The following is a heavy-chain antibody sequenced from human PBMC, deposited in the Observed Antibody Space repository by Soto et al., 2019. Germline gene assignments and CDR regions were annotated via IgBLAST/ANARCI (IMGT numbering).Heavy chain of an antibody. V-gene: IGHV4-34*02. CDR3: ARAEGFPRSWFDP. D-gene: IGHD3-10*01. CDR2: VTHSGEA. CDR1: GGSFRNYY. J-gene: IGHJ5*02. Sequence: QVELQQWGAGLLKPSETLSLTCGVYGGSFRNYYWIWVRQPPGKGLERIGEVTHSGEATYNPSLQSRVSISLDTSNNLCSLKMTSVTAADTAIYFCARAEGFPRSWFDPWGQGTQVTVSS.